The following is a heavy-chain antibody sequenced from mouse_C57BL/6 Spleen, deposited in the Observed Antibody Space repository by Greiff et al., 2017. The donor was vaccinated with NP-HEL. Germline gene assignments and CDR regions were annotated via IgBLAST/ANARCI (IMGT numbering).Heavy chain of an antibody. Sequence: QVQLQQPGAELVRPGTSVKLSCKASGYTFTSYWMHWVKQRPGQGLEWIGVIDPSDSYTNYNQKFKGKATLTVDTSSSTAYMQLSSLTSEDSAVDYCARDYYGSSYGGFDYWGQGTTLTVSS. CDR2: IDPSDSYT. D-gene: IGHD1-1*01. J-gene: IGHJ2*01. CDR1: GYTFTSYW. V-gene: IGHV1-59*01. CDR3: ARDYYGSSYGGFDY.